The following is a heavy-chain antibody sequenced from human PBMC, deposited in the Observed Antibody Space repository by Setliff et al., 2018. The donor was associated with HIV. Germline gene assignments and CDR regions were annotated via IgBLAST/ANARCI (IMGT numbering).Heavy chain of an antibody. CDR1: GGSINGHS. J-gene: IGHJ4*02. CDR2: IDHSETT. V-gene: IGHV4-59*11. D-gene: IGHD3-3*01. Sequence: PSETLSLTCTVSGGSINGHSWSWIRQPPGKVLEWIGYIDHSETTNYNPSLKSRLTISIDTSKTHFSLNLSSVTAADTAVYYYARTTVRDFGLVITNFDQWGLGTLVTVSS. CDR3: ARTTVRDFGLVITNFDQ.